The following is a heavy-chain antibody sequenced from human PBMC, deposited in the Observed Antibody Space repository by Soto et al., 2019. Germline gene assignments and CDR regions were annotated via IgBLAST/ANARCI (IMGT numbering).Heavy chain of an antibody. CDR2: TWSDGSNK. D-gene: IGHD6-19*01. CDR3: ARVRGSGWYLSS. V-gene: IGHV3-33*01. CDR1: GFTFSRSG. Sequence: QVQLVDSGGGVAQPGRSLTLSCAASGFTFSRSGMHWVRQAPGKGLAWMAGTWSDGSNKYYADSVNGRFTISRDNSKNTLYLQINRLSPDCTAVYYCARVRGSGWYLSSWGQGVLGTVS. J-gene: IGHJ5*02.